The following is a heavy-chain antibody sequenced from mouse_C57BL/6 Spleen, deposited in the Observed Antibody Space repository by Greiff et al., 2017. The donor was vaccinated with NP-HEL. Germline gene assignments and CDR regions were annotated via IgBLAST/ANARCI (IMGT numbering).Heavy chain of an antibody. J-gene: IGHJ2*01. Sequence: QVQLQQSGAELVKPGASVKLSCKASGYTFTSYWMQWVKQRPGQGLEWIGEIDPSDSYTNYNQKFKGKATLTVDTSSSTAYMQLSSLTSEDSAVYYCARRILYYFDYWGQGTTLTVSS. CDR2: IDPSDSYT. CDR1: GYTFTSYW. D-gene: IGHD5-2*01. V-gene: IGHV1-50*01. CDR3: ARRILYYFDY.